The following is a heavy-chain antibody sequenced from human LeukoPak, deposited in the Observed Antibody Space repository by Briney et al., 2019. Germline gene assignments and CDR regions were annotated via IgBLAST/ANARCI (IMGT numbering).Heavy chain of an antibody. CDR3: ARDWAPDYGDYDTNWFDP. Sequence: GGSLRLSCAASGFTFSSYSMNWVRQAPGKGLEWVSSISSSSYIYYADSVKGRFTISRDNAKNSLYLQMNSLRAEDTAVYYCARDWAPDYGDYDTNWFDPWGQGTLVTVSS. J-gene: IGHJ5*02. CDR1: GFTFSSYS. V-gene: IGHV3-21*01. CDR2: ISSSSYI. D-gene: IGHD4-17*01.